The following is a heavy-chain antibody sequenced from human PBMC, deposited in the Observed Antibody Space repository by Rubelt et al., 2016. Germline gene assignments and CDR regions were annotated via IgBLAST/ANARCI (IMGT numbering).Heavy chain of an antibody. V-gene: IGHV4-34*01. J-gene: IGHJ4*02. CDR1: GGSFSGYY. Sequence: QVQLQQWGAGLLKPSETLSLTCAVYGGSFSGYYWSWIRQPPGKGLEWIGEINHSGSTNYNPSLKSRVTISVDTSKNQFSLKLSSVTAADTAVYYCAREITMVRSWIDYWGQGTLVTVSS. CDR3: AREITMVRSWIDY. CDR2: INHSGST. D-gene: IGHD3-10*01.